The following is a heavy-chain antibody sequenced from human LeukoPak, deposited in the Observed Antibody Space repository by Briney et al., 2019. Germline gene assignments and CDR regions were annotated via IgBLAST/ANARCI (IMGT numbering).Heavy chain of an antibody. CDR2: ISAYNGNT. CDR3: ARFRGSYYYGMDV. J-gene: IGHJ6*02. Sequence: GASVTVSCKASGYTFTSYGISWVRQAPGQGLAWMGCISAYNGNTNYPQKLQGRVTMTTGTSTSTAYMELKSLRSDDTAVYYCARFRGSYYYGMDVWGQGTTVTVSS. CDR1: GYTFTSYG. D-gene: IGHD1-26*01. V-gene: IGHV1-18*01.